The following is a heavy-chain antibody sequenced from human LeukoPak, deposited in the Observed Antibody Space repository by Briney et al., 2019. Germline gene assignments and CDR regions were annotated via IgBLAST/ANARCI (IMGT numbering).Heavy chain of an antibody. CDR1: GFTFSSYA. V-gene: IGHV3-30-3*01. Sequence: GGSLRLSCAASGFTFSSYAMHWVRQAPGKGLEWVAVISYDGSNKYYADSVKGQFTISRDNSKNTLYLQMNSLRAEDTAVYYCARVGSNYNYYGMDVWGQGTTVTVSS. D-gene: IGHD4-11*01. J-gene: IGHJ6*02. CDR3: ARVGSNYNYYGMDV. CDR2: ISYDGSNK.